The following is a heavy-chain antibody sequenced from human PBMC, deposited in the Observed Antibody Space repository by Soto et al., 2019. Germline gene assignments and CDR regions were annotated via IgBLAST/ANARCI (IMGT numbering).Heavy chain of an antibody. CDR3: ARVWAAWDIELVPYFYY. D-gene: IGHD1-26*01. V-gene: IGHV1-18*01. CDR1: GYTFTIYG. Sequence: ASVKVSFKASGYTFTIYGLSWVRHAPGKGLEWLGWIGAYNGHTKYADTLHGRVTMTKDTSTNTAYMEPGNLTSRDTAANYCARVWAAWDIELVPYFYYCSQGTLLTVSS. J-gene: IGHJ4*02. CDR2: IGAYNGHT.